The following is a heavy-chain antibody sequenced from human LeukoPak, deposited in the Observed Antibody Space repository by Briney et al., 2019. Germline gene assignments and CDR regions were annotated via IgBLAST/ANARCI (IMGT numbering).Heavy chain of an antibody. V-gene: IGHV4-59*01. CDR3: ASGPYPAAGTDHQFDY. J-gene: IGHJ4*02. CDR2: IYSRGST. CDR1: GASISSYY. Sequence: SETLSLTCTVSGASISSYYWSWIRQPPGKGLEWIGYIYSRGSTHYNPCLKSRVTISVDTSKNQFSLKLSSVTAADTAVYYCASGPYPAAGTDHQFDYWGQGTLVTVSS. D-gene: IGHD6-13*01.